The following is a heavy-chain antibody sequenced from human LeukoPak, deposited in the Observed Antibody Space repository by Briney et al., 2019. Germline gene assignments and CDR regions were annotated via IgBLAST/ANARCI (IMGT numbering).Heavy chain of an antibody. CDR3: ARAGYSSSSAIDY. Sequence: SETLSLTCAVYGGSFSGYYWSWIRQPPGKGLEWIGEINHSGSTNYNPSLKSRVTISVDTSKNQFSLKLSSVTAADTAVYYCARAGYSSSSAIDYWGQGTLVTVSS. CDR2: INHSGST. D-gene: IGHD6-13*01. CDR1: GGSFSGYY. J-gene: IGHJ4*02. V-gene: IGHV4-34*01.